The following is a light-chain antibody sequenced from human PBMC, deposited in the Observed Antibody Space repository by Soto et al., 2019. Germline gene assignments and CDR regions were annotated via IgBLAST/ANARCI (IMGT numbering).Light chain of an antibody. V-gene: IGKV3-20*01. Sequence: EIVLTQSPGTLSLSPGERATLSCRASQSVTSSYLAWYQQKPGQAPRLLIYGASSRATGIPDRFSGSGSGTDFTLTISRLEPADFAVFYCQQYGSSPPTFGQGTKVDIK. CDR3: QQYGSSPPT. CDR2: GAS. J-gene: IGKJ1*01. CDR1: QSVTSSY.